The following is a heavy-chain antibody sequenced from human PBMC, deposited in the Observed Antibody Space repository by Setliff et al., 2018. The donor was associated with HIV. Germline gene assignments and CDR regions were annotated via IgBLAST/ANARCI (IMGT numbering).Heavy chain of an antibody. CDR3: ARDVGSVWHNWFDP. CDR2: INAGNGNT. V-gene: IGHV1-3*01. CDR1: GYTFTSHT. Sequence: GASVKVSCKTSGYTFTSHTIHWVRQAPGQGLEWMGWINAGNGNTKYSQKFQSRVTITRDTSATTAFMELSSLTSEDTAVYYCARDVGSVWHNWFDPWGQGTLVTVSS. D-gene: IGHD6-19*01. J-gene: IGHJ5*02.